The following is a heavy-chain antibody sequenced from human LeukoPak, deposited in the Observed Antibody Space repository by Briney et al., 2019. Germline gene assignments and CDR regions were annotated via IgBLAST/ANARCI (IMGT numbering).Heavy chain of an antibody. CDR3: ARGGYCSSTSCYPIYWLDP. CDR2: IYYSGST. CDR1: GGSISSGDYY. J-gene: IGHJ5*02. V-gene: IGHV4-30-4*08. D-gene: IGHD2-2*01. Sequence: SETLSLTCTVSGGSISSGDYYWSWIRQPPGKGLEWIGYIYYSGSTYYNPSLKSRVTISVDTSKNQFSLKLSSVTAADTAVYYCARGGYCSSTSCYPIYWLDPWGQGTLVTVSS.